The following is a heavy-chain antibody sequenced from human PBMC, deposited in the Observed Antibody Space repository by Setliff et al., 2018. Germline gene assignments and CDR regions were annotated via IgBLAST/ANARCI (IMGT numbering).Heavy chain of an antibody. V-gene: IGHV3-7*01. CDR2: INPDASEK. CDR1: GFTFSNCW. Sequence: GGSLRLSCAASGFTFSNCWVSWVRQAPGKGLEWLASINPDASEKYYVDFVKGRFTISRDNAKNSLFLQMNSLRAEDTALYYCAKFVGYTYGYDYWGRGTLVTVSS. D-gene: IGHD5-18*01. J-gene: IGHJ4*02. CDR3: AKFVGYTYGYDY.